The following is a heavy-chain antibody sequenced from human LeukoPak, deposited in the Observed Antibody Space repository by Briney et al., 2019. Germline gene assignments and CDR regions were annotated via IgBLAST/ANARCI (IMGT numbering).Heavy chain of an antibody. CDR3: ARDELYYDILTGPGPGYFGY. Sequence: PGGSLKLSCAASGFTFSSYSMNWVRQAPGKGLEWVSYISSSSSTIYYADSVKGRFTISRDNAKNSLYLQMNSLRAEDTAVYYCARDELYYDILTGPGPGYFGYWGQGTLVTVSS. CDR1: GFTFSSYS. D-gene: IGHD3-9*01. V-gene: IGHV3-48*01. CDR2: ISSSSSTI. J-gene: IGHJ4*02.